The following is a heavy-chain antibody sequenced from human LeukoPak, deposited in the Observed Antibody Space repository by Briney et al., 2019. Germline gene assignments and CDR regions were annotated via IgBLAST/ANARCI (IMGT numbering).Heavy chain of an antibody. Sequence: SETLSLTCTVSGYPISSGYYWGWIRQPPGKGLEWIGSIYHSGSTYYNPSLKSRVTISVDTSKNQFSLKLSSVTAADTAVYYCARVSGVGATRGVDYWGQGTLVTVSS. J-gene: IGHJ4*02. D-gene: IGHD1-26*01. CDR2: IYHSGST. CDR1: GYPISSGYY. V-gene: IGHV4-38-2*02. CDR3: ARVSGVGATRGVDY.